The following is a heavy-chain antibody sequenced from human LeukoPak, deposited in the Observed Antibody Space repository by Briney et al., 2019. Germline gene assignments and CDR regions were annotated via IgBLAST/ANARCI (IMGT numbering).Heavy chain of an antibody. D-gene: IGHD2-21*02. Sequence: GGSLRLSCAASGFTFSSSAMSWVRQAPGKGLEWVSAISNNGGYTYYADSVKGRLTISRDNSKSTLYLQMNSLRAEDTAVYYCAREINGDSLIDYWGQGTLVTVSS. J-gene: IGHJ4*02. CDR2: ISNNGGYT. V-gene: IGHV3-23*01. CDR3: AREINGDSLIDY. CDR1: GFTFSSSA.